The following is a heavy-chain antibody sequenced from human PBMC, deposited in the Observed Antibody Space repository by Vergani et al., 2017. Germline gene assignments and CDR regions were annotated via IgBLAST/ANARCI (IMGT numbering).Heavy chain of an antibody. Sequence: QVQLQESGPGLVKPSETLSLTCTVSGGSVSSGSYYWSWIRQPPGKGLEWIGYIYYSWSTNYNPSLKSRVTISVDTSKNQFSLKLSSVTAADTAVYYCARVGSTTTVVTPGGNYYYGMDVWGQGTTVTVSS. CDR2: IYYSWST. CDR1: GGSVSSGSYY. D-gene: IGHD4-23*01. V-gene: IGHV4-61*01. J-gene: IGHJ6*02. CDR3: ARVGSTTTVVTPGGNYYYGMDV.